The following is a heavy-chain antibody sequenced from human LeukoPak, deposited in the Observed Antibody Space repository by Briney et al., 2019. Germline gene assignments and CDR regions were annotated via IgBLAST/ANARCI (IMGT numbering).Heavy chain of an antibody. CDR1: GYTFTDYY. V-gene: IGHV1-2*02. J-gene: IGHJ4*02. CDR2: INPKSGGT. CDR3: ARGGRDYGDY. Sequence: ASVKVSCKASGYTFTDYYVHWVRQAPGQGLECMGWINPKSGGTSYAQKFQGRVTMTRDMSISTAYMELGRLRSDDTAVYYCARGGRDYGDYWGQGTLVTVSS.